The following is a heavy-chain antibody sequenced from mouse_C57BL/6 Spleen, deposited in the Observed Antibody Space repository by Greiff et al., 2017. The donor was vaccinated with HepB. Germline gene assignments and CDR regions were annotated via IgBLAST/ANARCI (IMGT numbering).Heavy chain of an antibody. CDR2: IYPGGGYT. CDR3: ARARNYPYAMDY. CDR1: GYTFTNYW. V-gene: IGHV1-63*01. J-gene: IGHJ4*01. D-gene: IGHD2-1*01. Sequence: QVQLQQSGAELVRPGTSVKMSCKASGYTFTNYWIGWAKQRPGHGLEWIGDIYPGGGYTNYNEKFKGKATLTADKSSSTSYMQFSSLTSEDSAIYYGARARNYPYAMDYWGQGTSVTVSS.